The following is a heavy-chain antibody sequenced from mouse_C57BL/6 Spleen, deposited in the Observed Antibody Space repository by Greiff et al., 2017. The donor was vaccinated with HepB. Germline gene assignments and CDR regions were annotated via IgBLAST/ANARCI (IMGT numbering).Heavy chain of an antibody. CDR2: IYPGDGDT. D-gene: IGHD4-1*01. CDR3: ARELGPDY. J-gene: IGHJ2*01. V-gene: IGHV1-82*01. Sequence: QVQLQQSGPELVKPGASVKISCKASGYAFSSSWMNWVKQRPGKGLEWIGRIYPGDGDTNYNGKFKGKATLTADKSSSTAYMQLSSLTSEDSAVYFCARELGPDYWGQGTTLTVSS. CDR1: GYAFSSSW.